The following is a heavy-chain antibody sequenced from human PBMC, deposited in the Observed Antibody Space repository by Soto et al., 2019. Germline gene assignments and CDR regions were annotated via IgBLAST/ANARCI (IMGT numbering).Heavy chain of an antibody. CDR3: ARDGYSSSWFNYYYYGMDV. D-gene: IGHD6-13*01. CDR2: IRYDGSNK. V-gene: IGHV3-33*01. CDR1: GFTFSSYG. J-gene: IGHJ6*02. Sequence: QVQLVESGGGVVQPGRSLRLSCAASGFTFSSYGMHWVRQAPGKGLEWVAVIRYDGSNKYYADSVKGRFTISRDNSKNTLYLQMNSLRAEDTAVYYCARDGYSSSWFNYYYYGMDVWGQGTTVTVSS.